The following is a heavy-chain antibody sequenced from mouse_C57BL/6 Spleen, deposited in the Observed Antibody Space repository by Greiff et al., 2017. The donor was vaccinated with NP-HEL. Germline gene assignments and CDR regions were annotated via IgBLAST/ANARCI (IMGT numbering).Heavy chain of an antibody. V-gene: IGHV1-5*01. Sequence: VQLQQSGTVLARPGASVKMSCKTSGYTFTSYWMHWVKQRPGQGLEWIGAIYPGNSDTSYNQKFKGKAKLTAVTSASTAYMELSSLTNEDSAVYYCTRTTVVADYFDYWGQGTTLTVSS. CDR2: IYPGNSDT. D-gene: IGHD1-1*01. CDR3: TRTTVVADYFDY. J-gene: IGHJ2*01. CDR1: GYTFTSYW.